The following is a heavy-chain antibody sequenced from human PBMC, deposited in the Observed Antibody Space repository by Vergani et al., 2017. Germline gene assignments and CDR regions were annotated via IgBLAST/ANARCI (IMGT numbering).Heavy chain of an antibody. V-gene: IGHV4-39*01. CDR2: IYYSWST. D-gene: IGHD2-21*02. Sequence: QLQLQESGPGLVKPSETLSLTCTVSGGSISSSSYYWGWIRQPPGKGLEWIGSIYYSWSTYYNPSLKSRVTISVDTSKNQFSLKLSSVTAADTAVYYCARQLAYCGGDCYPYYYGMDVWGQGTTVTVSS. J-gene: IGHJ6*02. CDR3: ARQLAYCGGDCYPYYYGMDV. CDR1: GGSISSSSYY.